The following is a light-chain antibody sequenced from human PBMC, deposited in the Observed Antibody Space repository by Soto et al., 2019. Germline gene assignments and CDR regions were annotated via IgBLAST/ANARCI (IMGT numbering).Light chain of an antibody. J-gene: IGKJ4*01. Sequence: IVFTQSPCTLSLSPGERATLSCRASQSVSATHLAWYQQKPGQAPRLLLYGASTRATGIPDRFSGSGSGTDFTLTISRVEPEDFAVFYCQHYGSSPLTFGGGTKV. CDR3: QHYGSSPLT. CDR2: GAS. CDR1: QSVSATH. V-gene: IGKV3-20*01.